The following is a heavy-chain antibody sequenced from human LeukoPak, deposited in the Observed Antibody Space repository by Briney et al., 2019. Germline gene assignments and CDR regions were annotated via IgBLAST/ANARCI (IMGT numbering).Heavy chain of an antibody. CDR3: ANLNYDVPDYVPFDI. CDR1: GNTFTAYY. D-gene: IGHD3-10*02. V-gene: IGHV1-2*02. J-gene: IGHJ3*02. CDR2: VNPSSGDT. Sequence: ASVKVSCKDSGNTFTAYYIHWVRQAPGQGIAWMGWVNPSSGDTSYAKKFHGRVTMTRDTSISTAYMELSGLRFDDTAVYFCANLNYDVPDYVPFDIWGQGTLVTVSS.